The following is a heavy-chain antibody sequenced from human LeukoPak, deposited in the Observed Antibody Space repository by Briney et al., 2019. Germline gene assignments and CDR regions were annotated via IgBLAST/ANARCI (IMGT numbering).Heavy chain of an antibody. CDR2: IYYSGST. V-gene: IGHV4-61*10. CDR3: ARGDDSSGYIDY. CDR1: GDSISSGDYY. Sequence: SETLSLTCTVSGDSISSGDYYWSWIRQPAGKGLEWIGYIYYSGSTYYNPSLKSRVTISVDTSKNQFSLKLSSVTAADTAVYYCARGDDSSGYIDYWGQGTLVTVSS. D-gene: IGHD3-22*01. J-gene: IGHJ4*02.